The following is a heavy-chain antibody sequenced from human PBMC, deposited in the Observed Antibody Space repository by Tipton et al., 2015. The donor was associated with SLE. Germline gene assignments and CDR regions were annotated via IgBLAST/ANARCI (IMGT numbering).Heavy chain of an antibody. Sequence: SLRLSCAASGFTFSSYAMSWVRQAPGKGLEWVSAISGSGGSTYYADSVKGRFTISRDNSKNTLYLQMNSLRAEDTAVYYCAKDQEHYDYVWGSFGYWGQGTLVTVSS. V-gene: IGHV3-23*01. J-gene: IGHJ4*02. CDR2: ISGSGGST. CDR3: AKDQEHYDYVWGSFGY. CDR1: GFTFSSYA. D-gene: IGHD3-16*01.